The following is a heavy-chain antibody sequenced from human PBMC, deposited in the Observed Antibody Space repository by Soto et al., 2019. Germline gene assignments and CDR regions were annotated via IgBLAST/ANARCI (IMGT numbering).Heavy chain of an antibody. CDR2: MYYGGTT. V-gene: IGHV3-53*02. CDR1: GFTVSSDH. CDR3: AREAAGFDL. J-gene: IGHJ3*01. Sequence: EMQLVETGGGLIQPGGSLRLSCAASGFTVSSDHMSWVRQAPGKGLEWISVMYYGGTTYYADSVQGRFTISRDSSTNTLHLQMTDLRADDTAVYYCAREAAGFDLWGQGTMVTVSS. D-gene: IGHD6-13*01.